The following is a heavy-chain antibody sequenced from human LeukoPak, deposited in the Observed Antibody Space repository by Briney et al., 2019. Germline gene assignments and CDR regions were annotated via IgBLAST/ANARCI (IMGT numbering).Heavy chain of an antibody. V-gene: IGHV3-21*01. CDR2: IGSSSSYI. D-gene: IGHD3-22*01. CDR3: ATYYYDSSGYYYFDY. Sequence: GGSLRLPCAASGFTFSSYSMNWVRQAPGKGLEWVSSIGSSSSYIYYADSVKGRFTISRDNAKNSLYLQMNSLRAEDTAVYYCATYYYDSSGYYYFDYWGQGTLVTVSS. J-gene: IGHJ4*02. CDR1: GFTFSSYS.